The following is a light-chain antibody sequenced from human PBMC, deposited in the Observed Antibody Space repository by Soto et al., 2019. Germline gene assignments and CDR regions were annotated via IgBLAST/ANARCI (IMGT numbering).Light chain of an antibody. CDR3: ASWDDRLGAVI. CDR2: SNN. Sequence: QLVLTQPPSASGTPGQTVFISCSGSSSNIGGTNYAYWYQQLPGAAPKLLMHSNNLRPSGVPERISGSKFGTAASLAIGGRRSEEEAVYYCASWDDRLGAVIFGGGTKLTVL. CDR1: SSNIGGTNY. V-gene: IGLV1-47*02. J-gene: IGLJ2*01.